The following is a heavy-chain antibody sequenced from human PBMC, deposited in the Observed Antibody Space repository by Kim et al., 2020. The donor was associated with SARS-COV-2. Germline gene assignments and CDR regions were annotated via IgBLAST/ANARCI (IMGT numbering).Heavy chain of an antibody. J-gene: IGHJ4*02. CDR1: GFTFSSFG. V-gene: IGHV3-23*01. CDR2: VTPSVTTT. CDR3: AKGGGDHLES. Sequence: GGSLRLSCAASGFTFSSFGMTWVRQAPGKGLEWVASVTPSVTTTYYADSVQGRFTISRDNSKNTLYLQMNSLRAEDTAVYYCAKGGGDHLESWGQGALVTVSS. D-gene: IGHD4-17*01.